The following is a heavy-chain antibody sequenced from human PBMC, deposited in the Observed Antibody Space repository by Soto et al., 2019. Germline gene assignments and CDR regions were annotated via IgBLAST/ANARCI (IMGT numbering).Heavy chain of an antibody. V-gene: IGHV3-23*01. D-gene: IGHD5-12*01. CDR1: GFTFTSYA. CDR2: ISGSGGST. Sequence: EVQLLESGGGLVQPGGSLRLSCAASGFTFTSYAMNWVRQAPGKGLEWVSAISGSGGSTYYADSVKGRFTISRDNSKNTVDLQMNSLRAEDTAVYYCAKDGSTVATPLGIDVWGQGTTVTVSS. J-gene: IGHJ6*02. CDR3: AKDGSTVATPLGIDV.